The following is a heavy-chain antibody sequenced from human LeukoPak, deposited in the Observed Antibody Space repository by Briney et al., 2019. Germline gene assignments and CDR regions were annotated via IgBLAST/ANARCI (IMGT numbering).Heavy chain of an antibody. D-gene: IGHD1-26*01. J-gene: IGHJ4*02. CDR2: ISSSSSYI. Sequence: PGGSLRLSCAASGFTFSSNSMNWVRQPPGNGLEWVSSISSSSSYIYYADSVKGRFTISRDNAKNSLYLQMNSLRAEDTAVYYCARESWDDYGDYWGQGTLVTVSS. V-gene: IGHV3-21*01. CDR1: GFTFSSNS. CDR3: ARESWDDYGDY.